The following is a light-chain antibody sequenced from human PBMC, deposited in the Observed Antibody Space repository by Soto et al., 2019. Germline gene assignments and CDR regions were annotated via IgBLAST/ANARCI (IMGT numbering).Light chain of an antibody. V-gene: IGKV3-20*01. CDR1: QSVSSSY. Sequence: EIVLTQSPGTLSLSPGERATLSCRASQSVSSSYLAWYQQKPGQAPRLLIYGASSRATGIPDRFSGSGSWRDFTLTISRLEPEDFAGYYCQQYGSSAPWMYTFGQGTKRQIK. CDR3: QQYGSSAPWMYT. J-gene: IGKJ2*01. CDR2: GAS.